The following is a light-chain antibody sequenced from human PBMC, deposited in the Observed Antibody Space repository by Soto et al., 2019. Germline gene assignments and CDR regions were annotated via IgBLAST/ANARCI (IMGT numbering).Light chain of an antibody. V-gene: IGKV1-39*01. CDR3: QQSFITPCT. CDR2: GAS. J-gene: IGKJ2*02. CDR1: QSITTY. Sequence: DIQMTQSPSSLSASVGDRVIITCRASQSITTYLNWYLQKPGKAPDLLIYGASTLQGGVPSRFSGSGSGTDFTLTISSLQPEDFGTYFCQQSFITPCTFGQGTKLEIK.